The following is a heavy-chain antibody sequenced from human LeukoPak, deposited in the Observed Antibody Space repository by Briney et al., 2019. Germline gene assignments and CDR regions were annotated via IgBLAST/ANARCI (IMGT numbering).Heavy chain of an antibody. CDR1: GGSFNGYY. D-gene: IGHD5-18*01. V-gene: IGHV4-34*01. Sequence: SETLSLTCAVYGGSFNGYYCSWIRQPPGKGLEWIGAINHSGSTNYHPSLKSRVTISVDTSKNQLSLKLRSVTAADTAVYYCARLRRYSYGSHYYYYMDVWGKGTTVTISS. CDR2: INHSGST. J-gene: IGHJ6*03. CDR3: ARLRRYSYGSHYYYYMDV.